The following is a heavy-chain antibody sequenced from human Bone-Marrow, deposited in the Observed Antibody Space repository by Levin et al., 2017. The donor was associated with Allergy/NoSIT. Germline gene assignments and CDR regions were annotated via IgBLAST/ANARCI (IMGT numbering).Heavy chain of an antibody. CDR2: ISSAGHTI. Sequence: AGGSLRLSCAASGFTFSNYEMNWVRQAPGRGLEWVSYISSAGHTIYYADSVKGRLTISRDNARNSLYLQMDRLRADDTAVYYCVRAFCSSSGCFYFDYWGQGTLVTVSS. CDR1: GFTFSNYE. J-gene: IGHJ4*01. CDR3: VRAFCSSSGCFYFDY. D-gene: IGHD2-2*01. V-gene: IGHV3-48*03.